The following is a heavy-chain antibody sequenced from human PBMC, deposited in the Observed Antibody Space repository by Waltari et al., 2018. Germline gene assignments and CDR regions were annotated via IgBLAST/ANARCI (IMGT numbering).Heavy chain of an antibody. CDR1: GYSIRSGYY. D-gene: IGHD6-6*01. CDR2: IYHSGST. V-gene: IGHV4-38-2*02. Sequence: QVQLQESGPGLVKPSETLSLTCTVSGYSIRSGYYWGWIRQPPGKGLEWIGSIYHSGSTYYNPSLKSRVTISVDTSKNQFSLKLSSVTAADTAVYYCARDKGSSSSPGDFDYWGQGTLVTVSS. CDR3: ARDKGSSSSPGDFDY. J-gene: IGHJ4*02.